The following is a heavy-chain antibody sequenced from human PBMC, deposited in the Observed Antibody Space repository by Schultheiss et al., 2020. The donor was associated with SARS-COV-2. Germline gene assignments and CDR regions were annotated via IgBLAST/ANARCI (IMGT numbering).Heavy chain of an antibody. V-gene: IGHV4-61*08. CDR3: ARGGPERAYYYYYYMDV. CDR1: GGSISSGGYY. J-gene: IGHJ6*03. CDR2: IYYSGST. D-gene: IGHD1-14*01. Sequence: SETLSLTCTVSGGSISSGGYYWSWIRQPPGKGLEWIGYIYYSGSTNYNPSLKSRVTISVDTSKNQFSLKLSSVTAADTAVYYCARGGPERAYYYYYYMDVWGKGTTVTVSS.